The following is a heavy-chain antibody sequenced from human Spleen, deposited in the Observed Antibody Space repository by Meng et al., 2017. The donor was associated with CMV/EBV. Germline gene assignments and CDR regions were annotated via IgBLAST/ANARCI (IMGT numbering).Heavy chain of an antibody. V-gene: IGHV1-2*02. D-gene: IGHD6-19*01. CDR1: GYTFTGYY. CDR3: ARRQYSSGRTFDY. J-gene: IGHJ4*02. Sequence: ASVKVSCKASGYTFTGYYMHWVRQAPGQGLEWMGWINPNSGGTNYAQKFQGRVTMTRDTSISTAYMELSRLRSDDTAVYYCARRQYSSGRTFDYWGQGTLVTVSS. CDR2: INPNSGGT.